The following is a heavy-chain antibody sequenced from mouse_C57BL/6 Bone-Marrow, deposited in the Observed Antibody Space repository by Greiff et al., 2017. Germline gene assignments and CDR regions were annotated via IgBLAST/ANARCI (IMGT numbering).Heavy chain of an antibody. CDR2: IYPGSGST. CDR1: GYTFTSYW. V-gene: IGHV1-55*01. D-gene: IGHD1-1*01. Sequence: QVQLRQSGAELVKPGASVKMSCKASGYTFTSYWITWVKQRPGQGLEWIGDIYPGSGSTNYNEKFKSKATLTVDTSSSTAYMQLSSLTSEDSAVYYCARAGKDYGSSLAFAYWGQGTLVTVSA. J-gene: IGHJ3*01. CDR3: ARAGKDYGSSLAFAY.